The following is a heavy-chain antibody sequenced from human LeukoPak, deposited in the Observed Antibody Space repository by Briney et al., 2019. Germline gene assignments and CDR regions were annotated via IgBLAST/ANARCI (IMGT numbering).Heavy chain of an antibody. CDR2: VNNEGTGT. CDR3: ARGGPDHAFDI. J-gene: IGHJ3*02. V-gene: IGHV3-74*01. Sequence: GGSLRLSCAASEFSFSSFWMYWVRQVPGKGLLYVSRVNNEGTGTTYADSVKGRFTISRDNAKNTVYLQMNSLRDEDTAVYYCARGGPDHAFDIWGQGTMVTVSS. D-gene: IGHD1-14*01. CDR1: EFSFSSFW.